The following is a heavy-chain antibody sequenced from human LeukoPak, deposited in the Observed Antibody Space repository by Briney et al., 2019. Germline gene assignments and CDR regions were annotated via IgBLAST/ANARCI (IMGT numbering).Heavy chain of an antibody. Sequence: SVKVSCKAFGGTFSSYAISWVRQAPGQGLEWMGGIIPIFGTANYAQKFQGRVTITADESTSTAYMELSSLRSEDTAVYYCAREGDYYDSSGYYRTFDYWGQGTLVTVSS. V-gene: IGHV1-69*13. CDR3: AREGDYYDSSGYYRTFDY. J-gene: IGHJ4*02. CDR1: GGTFSSYA. CDR2: IIPIFGTA. D-gene: IGHD3-22*01.